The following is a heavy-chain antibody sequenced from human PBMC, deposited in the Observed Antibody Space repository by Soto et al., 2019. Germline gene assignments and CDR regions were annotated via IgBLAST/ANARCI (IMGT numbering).Heavy chain of an antibody. V-gene: IGHV1-2*02. D-gene: IGHD3-10*01. Sequence: ASVKVSCKASGCTFTGYSMHWVRQAPGQGLEWMGWINPNSGGTNYAQKFQGRVTMTRDTSSSTAYMELSRLRSDDTAVYYCARDWALLWVDDPTLDDYWSQGTLVTGSS. J-gene: IGHJ4*02. CDR1: GCTFTGYS. CDR3: ARDWALLWVDDPTLDDY. CDR2: INPNSGGT.